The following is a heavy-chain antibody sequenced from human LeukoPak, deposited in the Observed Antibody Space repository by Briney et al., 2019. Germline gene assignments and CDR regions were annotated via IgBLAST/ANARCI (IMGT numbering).Heavy chain of an antibody. CDR3: ARRARTLPYGSGSPHADDAFDI. Sequence: ASVKVSCKASGYTFTSYAMHWVRQAPGQRFEWMGWINAGNGNTKYSQKFQGRVTITRDTSASTAYMELSSLRSEDTAVYYCARRARTLPYGSGSPHADDAFDIWGQGTMVTVSS. CDR1: GYTFTSYA. J-gene: IGHJ3*02. CDR2: INAGNGNT. V-gene: IGHV1-3*01. D-gene: IGHD3-10*01.